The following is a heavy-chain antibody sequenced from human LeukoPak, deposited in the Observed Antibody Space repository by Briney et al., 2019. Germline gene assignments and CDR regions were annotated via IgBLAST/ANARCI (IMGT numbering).Heavy chain of an antibody. Sequence: GGSLRLSCAASGFTFSSYAMSWVRQAPGKGLEWVSAISGNGGSTYYADSVKGRFTISRDNSKNTLYLQINSLRAEDTAVYYCAKDPRSYIVTTMLFQYWGQGTLVTVSS. V-gene: IGHV3-23*01. CDR2: ISGNGGST. CDR3: AKDPRSYIVTTMLFQY. J-gene: IGHJ4*02. CDR1: GFTFSSYA. D-gene: IGHD5-12*01.